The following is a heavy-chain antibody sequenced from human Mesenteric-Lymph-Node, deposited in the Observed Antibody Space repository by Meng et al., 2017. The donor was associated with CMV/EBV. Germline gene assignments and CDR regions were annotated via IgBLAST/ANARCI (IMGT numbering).Heavy chain of an antibody. D-gene: IGHD3-22*01. CDR2: INPSGGST. J-gene: IGHJ3*02. Sequence: ASVKVSCKASGYTFTSYYMHWVRQAPGQGLEWMGIINPSGGSTSYAQRFQGRVTLTRDTSTSTVYMELRSLRSEDTAVYYCARGRAWLSDLDAFDIWGQGAMVTVSS. V-gene: IGHV1-46*01. CDR1: GYTFTSYY. CDR3: ARGRAWLSDLDAFDI.